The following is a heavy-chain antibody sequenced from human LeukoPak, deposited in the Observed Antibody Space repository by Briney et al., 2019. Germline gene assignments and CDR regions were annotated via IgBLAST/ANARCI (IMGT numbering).Heavy chain of an antibody. CDR1: GFTFSSYA. CDR3: ARNYDYVWGSYRSSHFDY. V-gene: IGHV3-30-3*01. D-gene: IGHD3-16*02. CDR2: ISYDGSNK. Sequence: GGSLGLSCAASGFTFSSYAMHWVRQAPGKGLEWVAVISYDGSNKYYADSVKGRFTISRDNSKNTLYLQMNSLRAEDTAVYYCARNYDYVWGSYRSSHFDYWGQGTLVTVSS. J-gene: IGHJ4*02.